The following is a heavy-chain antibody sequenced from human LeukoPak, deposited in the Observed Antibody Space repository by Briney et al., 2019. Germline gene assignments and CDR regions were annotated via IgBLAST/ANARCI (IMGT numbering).Heavy chain of an antibody. CDR1: GYTFTGYY. CDR3: ARGSSIVSSTLDWFDP. J-gene: IGHJ5*02. V-gene: IGHV1-2*02. Sequence: ASVKVSCNSTGYTFTGYYMHWVRQAPAQGLEWMGWINPNSGGTHYAQKFQGRVTMTRDTSINTAYMELSRLRSDDTAIYCCARGSSIVSSTLDWFDPWGQGALVGLSS. D-gene: IGHD5/OR15-5a*01. CDR2: INPNSGGT.